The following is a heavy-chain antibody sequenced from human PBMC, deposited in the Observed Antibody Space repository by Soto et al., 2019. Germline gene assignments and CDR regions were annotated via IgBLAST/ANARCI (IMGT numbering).Heavy chain of an antibody. CDR3: ARRDSGGFYRFFDS. J-gene: IGHJ4*02. CDR2: TGSGTGPG. D-gene: IGHD2-15*01. CDR1: GGSLSTNP. Sequence: ASGKGSCNASGGSLSTNPISWVRQAPGQGLEWMGGTGSGTGPGNHAQKFQGRLTVTADKSTSTVYMELTNLSSEDTAVYYCARRDSGGFYRFFDSWGQGTLVTVYS. V-gene: IGHV1-69*06.